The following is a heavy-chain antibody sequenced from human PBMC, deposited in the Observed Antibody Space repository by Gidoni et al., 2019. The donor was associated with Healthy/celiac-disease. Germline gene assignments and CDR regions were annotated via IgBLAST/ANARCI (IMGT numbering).Heavy chain of an antibody. CDR3: ARGGYYYDSRGYFYAEVFEYDF. D-gene: IGHD3-22*01. J-gene: IGHJ4*02. Sequence: QVQLVQSGAEVKKPGASVKVSCKASGYTVTGYYMHWLGQAPGQGLERMGWINPNSGGTNYAQKFQGRVNMTRDTSIRTAYMALSRLRSDDTAVYYCARGGYYYDSRGYFYAEVFEYDFWGQGTLVTVSS. CDR1: GYTVTGYY. V-gene: IGHV1-2*02. CDR2: INPNSGGT.